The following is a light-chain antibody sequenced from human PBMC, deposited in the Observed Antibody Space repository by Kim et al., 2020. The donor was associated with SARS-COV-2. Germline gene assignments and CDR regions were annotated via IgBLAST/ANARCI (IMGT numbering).Light chain of an antibody. J-gene: IGKJ5*01. CDR2: GAS. V-gene: IGKV3-20*01. Sequence: SPGEGATLTCRASRSVSRSYLAWYQQKPGQAPRLLIYGASSRATGIPDRFSGSGSGTDFILTISRLEPEDFAVYYCQQYGSSPRTFGQGTRLEIK. CDR1: RSVSRSY. CDR3: QQYGSSPRT.